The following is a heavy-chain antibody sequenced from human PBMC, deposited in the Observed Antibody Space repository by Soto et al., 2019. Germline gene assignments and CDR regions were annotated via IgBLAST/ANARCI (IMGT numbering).Heavy chain of an antibody. J-gene: IGHJ6*03. CDR1: GFTFSSYA. D-gene: IGHD5-12*01. V-gene: IGHV3-23*01. Sequence: EVQLLESGGGLVQPGGSLRLSCAASGFTFSSYAMSWVRQAPGKGLEWVSAISGSGGSTYYADSVKGRFTISRDNSKNTLYQQMNSLRAEDTAVYYCATDLFPLRRGYSGYDLPLYYYYYYMDVWGKGTTVTVSS. CDR3: ATDLFPLRRGYSGYDLPLYYYYYYMDV. CDR2: ISGSGGST.